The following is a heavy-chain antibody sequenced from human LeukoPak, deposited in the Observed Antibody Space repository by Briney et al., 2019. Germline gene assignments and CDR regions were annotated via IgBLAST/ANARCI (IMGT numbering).Heavy chain of an antibody. CDR1: GITLSNYG. Sequence: GGSLRLSCAVSGITLSNYGMSWVRQAPGKGLEWVTGISDRGSRTNYADSVKGRFTISTDHPKNTLYLQMNSLRAEDTAVYFCAKRGVVIRVILVGFHKEAYYFDSWGQGALVTLSS. V-gene: IGHV3-23*01. D-gene: IGHD3-22*01. CDR3: AKRGVVIRVILVGFHKEAYYFDS. J-gene: IGHJ4*02. CDR2: ISDRGSRT.